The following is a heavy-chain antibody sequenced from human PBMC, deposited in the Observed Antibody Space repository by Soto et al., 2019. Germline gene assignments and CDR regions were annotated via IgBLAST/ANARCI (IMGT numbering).Heavy chain of an antibody. CDR1: GFTLRSYG. D-gene: IGHD3-10*01. Sequence: GGSLRLSCAASGFTLRSYGMSWVRQAPGKGLEWLATIKTDASEKKYVDSVKGRFTVSRDNAKNSLYLQMDSLRAEDTAVYYCAYDSGYGTGSSVSHYLDCWGRGTLVTVSS. J-gene: IGHJ4*01. V-gene: IGHV3-7*01. CDR3: AYDSGYGTGSSVSHYLDC. CDR2: IKTDASEK.